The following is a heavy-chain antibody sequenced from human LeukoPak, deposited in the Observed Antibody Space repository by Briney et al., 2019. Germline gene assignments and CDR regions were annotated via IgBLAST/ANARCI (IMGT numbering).Heavy chain of an antibody. CDR3: ATVPGLGELSSFDY. J-gene: IGHJ4*02. D-gene: IGHD3-16*02. V-gene: IGHV1-24*01. CDR2: FDPEDGET. Sequence: ASVKVSCKVSGYTLTELSMHWVRQAPGKGLEWMGGFDPEDGETIYAQKFQGRVTMTEDTSTDTAYMELSSLRSEDTAVYYCATVPGLGELSSFDYWGQGTLVTVSS. CDR1: GYTLTELS.